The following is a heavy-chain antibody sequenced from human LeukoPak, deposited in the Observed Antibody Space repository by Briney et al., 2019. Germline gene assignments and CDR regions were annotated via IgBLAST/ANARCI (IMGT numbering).Heavy chain of an antibody. CDR2: ISGSGGST. Sequence: GGSLRLSCAASGFTFSSYAMSWVRQAPGKALEWVSAISGSGGSTYYADSVKGRFTISRDNSKNTLYLQMNSLRAEDTAVYYCAKDKARIYYGMDVWGQGTTVTVSS. V-gene: IGHV3-23*01. J-gene: IGHJ6*02. D-gene: IGHD5-12*01. CDR1: GFTFSSYA. CDR3: AKDKARIYYGMDV.